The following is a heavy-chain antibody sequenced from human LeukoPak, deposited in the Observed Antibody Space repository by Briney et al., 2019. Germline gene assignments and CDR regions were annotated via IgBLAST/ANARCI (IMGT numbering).Heavy chain of an antibody. Sequence: GGSLSLSCAASGFTFSSCGMHWVRPAPGKGLEWVAVISYVGCNKLYSASVQGRYTISRDTAKNTLYLQMNSLSAEGKAVYYCVKSSTYYYDSSGYPKTHFDYLVQGTLVTV. CDR1: GFTFSSCG. D-gene: IGHD3-22*01. CDR3: VKSSTYYYDSSGYPKTHFDY. V-gene: IGHV3-30*18. J-gene: IGHJ4*02. CDR2: ISYVGCNK.